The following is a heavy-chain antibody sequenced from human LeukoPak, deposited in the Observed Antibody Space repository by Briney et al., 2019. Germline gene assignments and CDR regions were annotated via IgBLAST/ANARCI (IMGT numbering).Heavy chain of an antibody. CDR2: ISAYNGNT. J-gene: IGHJ4*02. D-gene: IGHD3-22*01. V-gene: IGHV1-18*01. CDR3: ARVRYDTYYFDY. CDR1: GYTFGRYD. Sequence: ASVRVSCKASGYTFGRYDINWVRRATGQGLEWMGWISAYNGNTNYAQKLQGRVTMTTDTSTSTAYMELRSLRSDDTAVYYCARVRYDTYYFDYWGQGTLVTVSS.